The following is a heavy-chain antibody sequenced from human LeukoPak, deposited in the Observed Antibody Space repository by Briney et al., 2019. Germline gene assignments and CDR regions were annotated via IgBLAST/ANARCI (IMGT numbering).Heavy chain of an antibody. V-gene: IGHV3-9*01. CDR3: AKDFKQWLVPYYFDY. CDR2: ISWNSGSI. J-gene: IGHJ4*02. Sequence: GGSLRLSCAASGFTFDDYAMHWVRQAPGKGLEWVSGISWNSGSIGYADSVKGRFTISRDNAKNSLYLQMNGLRAEDTALYYCAKDFKQWLVPYYFDYWGQGTLVTVSS. D-gene: IGHD6-19*01. CDR1: GFTFDDYA.